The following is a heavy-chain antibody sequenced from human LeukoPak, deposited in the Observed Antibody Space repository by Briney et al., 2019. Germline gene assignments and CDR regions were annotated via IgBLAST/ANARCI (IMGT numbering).Heavy chain of an antibody. D-gene: IGHD6-13*01. CDR2: ISYDGNNR. V-gene: IGHV3-30*04. J-gene: IGHJ4*02. Sequence: GGSLRLSCAASGFTFTNYAIHWVRQAPGKGLQWVAVISYDGNNRYYADSLKGRFTISRDNSENTVHLQMNSLRADDTAVYYRARDDYEGHSTWYGNGHFDYWGQGSLVTVSS. CDR3: ARDDYEGHSTWYGNGHFDY. CDR1: GFTFTNYA.